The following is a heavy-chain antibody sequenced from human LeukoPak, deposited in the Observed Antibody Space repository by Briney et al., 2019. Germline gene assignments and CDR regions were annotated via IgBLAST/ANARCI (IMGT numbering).Heavy chain of an antibody. CDR1: GLNFDDSA. J-gene: IGHJ4*02. CDR3: AKESGKFDY. V-gene: IGHV3-43*02. Sequence: VGSLRLSCVASGLNFDDSAMHWVRRAPGKGLEWVSLISADGGSTFSADSVKGRFSISRDNSKNSLYLQMNSLRSEDTAMYYCAKESGKFDYWGQGTLVAVSS. CDR2: ISADGGST.